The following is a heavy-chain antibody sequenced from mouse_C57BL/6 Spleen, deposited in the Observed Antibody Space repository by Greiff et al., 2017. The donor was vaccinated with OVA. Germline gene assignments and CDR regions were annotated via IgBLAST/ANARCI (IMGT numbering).Heavy chain of an antibody. CDR2: IHPNSGST. CDR3: ARYWEERAPWFAY. Sequence: QVQLQQPGAELVKPGASVKLSCKASGYTFTSYWMHWVKQRPGQGLEWIGMIHPNSGSTNYNEKFKSKATLTVDKSSSTAYMQLSSLTSEDSAVYYCARYWEERAPWFAYWGQGTLVTVSA. V-gene: IGHV1-64*01. J-gene: IGHJ3*01. CDR1: GYTFTSYW. D-gene: IGHD4-1*01.